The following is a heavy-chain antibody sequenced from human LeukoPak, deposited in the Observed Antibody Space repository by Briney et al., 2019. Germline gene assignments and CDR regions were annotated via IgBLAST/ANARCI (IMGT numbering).Heavy chain of an antibody. CDR2: IYYSGST. J-gene: IGHJ4*02. Sequence: SETLIVTCMVSGGSISIYYWSWIRQPPGKGLGWIGYIYYSGSTNYNPSLKSRVTISVDTSKNQFSLKLSSVTAADTAVDYCARERDFDYWGQGTLVTVSS. CDR3: ARERDFDY. CDR1: GGSISIYY. V-gene: IGHV4-59*01.